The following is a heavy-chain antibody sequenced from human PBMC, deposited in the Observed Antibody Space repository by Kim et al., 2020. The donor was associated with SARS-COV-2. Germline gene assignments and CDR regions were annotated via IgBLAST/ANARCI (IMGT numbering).Heavy chain of an antibody. CDR3: AREKEMANDY. J-gene: IGHJ4*02. Sequence: ANYAQKCQGRVTITADKSTSTAYMELSSLRSEDTAVYYCAREKEMANDYWGQGTLVTVSS. CDR2: A. D-gene: IGHD5-12*01. V-gene: IGHV1-69*04.